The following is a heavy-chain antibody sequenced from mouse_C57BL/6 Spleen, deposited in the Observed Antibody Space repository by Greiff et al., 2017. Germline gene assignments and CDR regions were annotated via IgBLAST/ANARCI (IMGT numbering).Heavy chain of an antibody. CDR1: GYTFTSYG. CDR2: IDPSDSYT. Sequence: QVQLQQPGAELVRPGTSVKLSCAASGYTFTSYGMSWVKQRPGQGLEWIGTIDPSDSYTNYTHKFKGKATLTVDTSSSTAYMQLSSLTSEDSAVYYCARGGASVVEVDYWGQGTTLTVSS. D-gene: IGHD1-1*01. V-gene: IGHV1-59*01. CDR3: ARGGASVVEVDY. J-gene: IGHJ2*01.